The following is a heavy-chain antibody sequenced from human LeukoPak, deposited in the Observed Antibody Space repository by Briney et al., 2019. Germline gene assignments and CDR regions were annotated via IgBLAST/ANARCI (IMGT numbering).Heavy chain of an antibody. Sequence: SETLSLTCTVSGGSISSTHYYWGWIRQPPGKGLEWIGYIYYSGSTNYNPSLKSRVTISVDTSKNQFSLRLTSVTAADTAVYYCASLRVPGDFDYWGQGTLVTVSS. CDR2: IYYSGST. D-gene: IGHD3-16*01. J-gene: IGHJ4*02. CDR3: ASLRVPGDFDY. CDR1: GGSISSTHYY. V-gene: IGHV4-61*05.